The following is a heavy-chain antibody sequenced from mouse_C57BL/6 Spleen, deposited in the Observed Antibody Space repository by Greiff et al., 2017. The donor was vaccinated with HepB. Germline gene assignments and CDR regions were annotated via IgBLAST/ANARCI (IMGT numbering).Heavy chain of an antibody. D-gene: IGHD6-1*01. CDR1: GYTFTSYW. V-gene: IGHV1-69*01. J-gene: IGHJ4*01. CDR2: IDPSDSYT. CDR3: AREGDLSRAMDY. Sequence: QVQLKQPGAELVMPGASVKLSCKASGYTFTSYWMHWVKQRPGQGLEWIGEIDPSDSYTNYNQKFKGKSTLTVDKSSSTAYMQLSSLTSEDSAVYYCAREGDLSRAMDYWGQGTSVTVSS.